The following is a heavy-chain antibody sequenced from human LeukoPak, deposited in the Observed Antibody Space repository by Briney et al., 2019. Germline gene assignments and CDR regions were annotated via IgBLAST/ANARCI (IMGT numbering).Heavy chain of an antibody. CDR3: ARIYGYRSDY. V-gene: IGHV3-33*01. CDR1: GLPFSSHG. CDR2: IWYDGSKS. Sequence: PGGSLRLSCAASGLPFSSHGMHWVRQAPGKGLEWVAVIWYDGSKSYYTDSVKGRFTISRDNSKNMLYLQMNSLRVEDTGVYYCARIYGYRSDYWGQETLVTVSS. D-gene: IGHD5-24*01. J-gene: IGHJ4*02.